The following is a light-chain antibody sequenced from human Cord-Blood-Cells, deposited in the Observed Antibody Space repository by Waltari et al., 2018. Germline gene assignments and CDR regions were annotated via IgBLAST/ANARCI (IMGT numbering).Light chain of an antibody. CDR3: MQALQTPPT. CDR1: QSLLHSNGYNY. J-gene: IGKJ1*01. CDR2: LGS. V-gene: IGKV2-28*01. Sequence: DIVMTQSPLSLPLTPGEPASISCRSSQSLLHSNGYNYLDWYLQKPGQSPQLLSYLGSNRASGVPDRFSGSGSGTDCTLKISRVEAEDVGVYYCMQALQTPPTFGQGTKVEIK.